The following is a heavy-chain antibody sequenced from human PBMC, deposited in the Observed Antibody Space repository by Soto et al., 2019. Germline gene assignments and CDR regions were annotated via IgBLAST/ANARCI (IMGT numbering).Heavy chain of an antibody. CDR2: ISYDGDNK. V-gene: IGHV3-30*18. CDR1: GFTFSSYG. D-gene: IGHD1-26*01. CDR3: AKERGGNYYEGNFDY. J-gene: IGHJ4*02. Sequence: QVQLVASGGGVVQPGRSLRLSCAASGFTFSSYGMHWVRQAPGKGLEWVAVISYDGDNKYYADSVKGRFTISRDNSKNTLHLQMNGLRAEDTAGYSCAKERGGNYYEGNFDYWGQGTLVTVSS.